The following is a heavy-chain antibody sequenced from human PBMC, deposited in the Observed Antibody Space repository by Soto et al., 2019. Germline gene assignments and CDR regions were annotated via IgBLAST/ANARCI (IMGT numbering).Heavy chain of an antibody. CDR2: IYYSGST. V-gene: IGHV4-59*12. J-gene: IGHJ4*02. D-gene: IGHD2-2*01. CDR3: ATDYCSSTSCYGY. Sequence: SETLSLTCTVSGGSISSYYWSWIRQPPGKGLEWIGYIYYSGSTNYNPSLKSRVTISVDTSKNQFSLKLSSVTAADTAVYYCATDYCSSTSCYGYWGQGTLVTVSS. CDR1: GGSISSYY.